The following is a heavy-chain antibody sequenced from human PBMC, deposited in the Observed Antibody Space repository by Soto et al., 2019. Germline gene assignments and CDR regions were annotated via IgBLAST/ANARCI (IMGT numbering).Heavy chain of an antibody. CDR1: GGTFSSYA. V-gene: IGHV1-69*13. CDR3: ARDVGKIGYSGYDSFYYYYGMDV. D-gene: IGHD5-12*01. Sequence: SVKVSCKASGGTFSSYAISWVRQAPGQGLEWMGGIIPIFGTANYAQKFQGRVTITADESTSTAYMELSSLRSEDTAVYYCARDVGKIGYSGYDSFYYYYGMDVWGQGTTVTVSS. J-gene: IGHJ6*02. CDR2: IIPIFGTA.